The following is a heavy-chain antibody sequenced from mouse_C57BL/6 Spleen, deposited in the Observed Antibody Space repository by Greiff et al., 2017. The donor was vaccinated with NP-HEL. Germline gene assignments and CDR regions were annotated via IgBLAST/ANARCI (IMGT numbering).Heavy chain of an antibody. D-gene: IGHD1-1*02. CDR3: ARGVADYFDY. V-gene: IGHV1-22*01. CDR1: GYTFTDYN. Sequence: VQLKESGPELVKPGASVKMSCKASGYTFTDYNMHWVKQSHGKSLEWIGYINPNNGGTSYNQKFKGKATLTVNKSSSTAYMELRSLTSEDSAVYYCARGVADYFDYWGQGTTLTVSS. J-gene: IGHJ2*01. CDR2: INPNNGGT.